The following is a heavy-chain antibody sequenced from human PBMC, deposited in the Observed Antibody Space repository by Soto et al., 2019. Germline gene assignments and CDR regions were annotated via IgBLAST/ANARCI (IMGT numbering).Heavy chain of an antibody. D-gene: IGHD3-16*02. V-gene: IGHV4-59*08. J-gene: IGHJ4*02. CDR2: IYYSGST. CDR3: ARHTFGGVIVRFPFDY. Sequence: QVQLQESGPGLVKPSKTLSLTCTVSGGSISSYYWSWIRQPPGKGLEWIGYIYYSGSTNYNPSLKSRVTISVDTSKNQFSLKLSSVTAADTAVYYCARHTFGGVIVRFPFDYWGQGTLVTVSS. CDR1: GGSISSYY.